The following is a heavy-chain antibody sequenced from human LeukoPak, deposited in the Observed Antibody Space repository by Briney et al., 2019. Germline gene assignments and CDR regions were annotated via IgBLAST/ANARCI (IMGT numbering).Heavy chain of an antibody. V-gene: IGHV4-59*01. CDR3: ARGRGAFDI. CDR2: IYYSGST. CDR1: GGSISSYY. Sequence: SETLSLTCTVSGGSISSYYWSWIRQPPGKGLEWIGYIYYSGSTNYNPSLKSRVTISVDTSKNQFSLKLSSVTAADTAVYYCARGRGAFDIWGQGTMVTVSS. J-gene: IGHJ3*02.